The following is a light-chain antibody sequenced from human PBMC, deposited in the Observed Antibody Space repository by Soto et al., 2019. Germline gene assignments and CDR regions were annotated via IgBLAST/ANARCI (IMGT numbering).Light chain of an antibody. CDR2: AAA. Sequence: DIQMTQSPSSLSASVGDTVTITCRASQGIIDYVAWYQQRPGKVPRLLIYAAATLQTGFPSRFSGSGAGTDFTLTIRNLQPEDVATYYCQKYDTAPQTFGPGTKVEIK. V-gene: IGKV1-27*01. CDR3: QKYDTAPQT. CDR1: QGIIDY. J-gene: IGKJ1*01.